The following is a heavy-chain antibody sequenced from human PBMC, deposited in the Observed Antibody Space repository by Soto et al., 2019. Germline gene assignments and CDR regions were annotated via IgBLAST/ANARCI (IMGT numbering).Heavy chain of an antibody. V-gene: IGHV4-34*01. J-gene: IGHJ3*02. CDR1: GGSFSGYY. Sequence: SETLSLTCAVYGGSFSGYYWSWIRQPPGKGLEWIGEINHSGSTNYNPSLKSRVTISVDTSKNQFSLKLSSVTAADTAVYYCARGLMRSYGRGAFDIWGQGTMVTVSS. CDR3: ARGLMRSYGRGAFDI. D-gene: IGHD4-17*01. CDR2: INHSGST.